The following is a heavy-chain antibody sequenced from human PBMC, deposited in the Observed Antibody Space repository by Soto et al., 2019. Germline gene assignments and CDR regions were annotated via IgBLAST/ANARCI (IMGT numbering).Heavy chain of an antibody. Sequence: EVQLVESGGGLVQPGGSLRLSCAASGFSVSTKYMSWVRQAPGKGLEWLSLIQSGGSTYYADSVKGRFTISRDNSENTXXXXXXXXXXXXXXXXXXXXXXXXXSGGSCYGVPMDVWGKGTTVTVSA. CDR1: GFSVSTKY. D-gene: IGHD2-15*01. CDR3: XXXXXXXSGGSCYGVPMDV. CDR2: IQSGGST. J-gene: IGHJ6*04. V-gene: IGHV3-66*01.